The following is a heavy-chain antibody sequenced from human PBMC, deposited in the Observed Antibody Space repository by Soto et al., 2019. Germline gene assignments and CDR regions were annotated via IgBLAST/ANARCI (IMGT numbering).Heavy chain of an antibody. CDR2: ISAYNGNT. CDR3: ARDRSVAGWYFEL. D-gene: IGHD6-19*01. Sequence: ASVNVSCTASGYTFTSYYIMWVRQAPGQGLEWMGWISAYNGNTNYAQKLQGRVTMTTDTSTSTAYMELRSLRSDDTAVYYCARDRSVAGWYFELWCRGTLVTVSS. J-gene: IGHJ2*01. CDR1: GYTFTSYY. V-gene: IGHV1-18*01.